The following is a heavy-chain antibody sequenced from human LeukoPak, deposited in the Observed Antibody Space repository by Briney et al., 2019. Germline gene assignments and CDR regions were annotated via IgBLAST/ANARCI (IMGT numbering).Heavy chain of an antibody. CDR3: AELGITMIGGV. CDR1: GFTFSNCA. Sequence: PGGSLRLSCAASGFTFSNCAMSWVRQAPGKGLEWVSGISGRGGRTYYADSVKGRFTISRDSSKNTLYLQMNSLRAEDTAVYYCAELGITMIGGVWGKGTTVTISS. CDR2: ISGRGGRT. D-gene: IGHD3-10*02. J-gene: IGHJ6*04. V-gene: IGHV3-23*01.